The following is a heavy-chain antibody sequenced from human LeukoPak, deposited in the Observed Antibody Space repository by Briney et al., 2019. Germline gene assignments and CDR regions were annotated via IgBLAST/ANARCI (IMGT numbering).Heavy chain of an antibody. J-gene: IGHJ5*02. D-gene: IGHD3-9*01. CDR1: GFTFSSYA. CDR2: IYYSGST. Sequence: GSLRLSCAASGFTFSSYAMSWIRQPPGKGLEWIGSIYYSGSTYYNPSLKSRVTISVDTSKNQFSLKLSSVTAADTAVYYCARHSDTYYDILTGYTWFDPWGQGTLVTVSS. CDR3: ARHSDTYYDILTGYTWFDP. V-gene: IGHV4-39*01.